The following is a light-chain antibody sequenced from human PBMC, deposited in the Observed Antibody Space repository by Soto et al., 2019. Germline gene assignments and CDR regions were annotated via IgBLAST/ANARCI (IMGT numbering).Light chain of an antibody. V-gene: IGKV3-20*01. CDR1: QSVSSSY. CDR2: GAS. J-gene: IGKJ5*01. CDR3: QQSYTTPIT. Sequence: EIVLTQSPGTLSLSPGERATLSCRASQSVSSSYLAWYQQKPGQAPRLLIYGASTRATGIPARFSGSGSGTEFTLTISSLQSEDFATYYCQQSYTTPITFGQGTRLEIK.